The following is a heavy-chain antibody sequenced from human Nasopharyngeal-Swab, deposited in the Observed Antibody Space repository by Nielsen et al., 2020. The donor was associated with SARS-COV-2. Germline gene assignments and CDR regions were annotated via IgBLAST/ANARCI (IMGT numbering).Heavy chain of an antibody. V-gene: IGHV3-30-3*01. CDR3: ASTPLDSSGYYYAFHY. Sequence: GGSLRLSCAASGLTFSSSAMHWVRQAPGKGLEWVAVISYDGSNKYYADSVKGRFTISRDISKNTLYLQMNSLRAEDTAVFYCASTPLDSSGYYYAFHYWGRGTLVTVSS. D-gene: IGHD3-22*01. CDR2: ISYDGSNK. CDR1: GLTFSSSA. J-gene: IGHJ4*02.